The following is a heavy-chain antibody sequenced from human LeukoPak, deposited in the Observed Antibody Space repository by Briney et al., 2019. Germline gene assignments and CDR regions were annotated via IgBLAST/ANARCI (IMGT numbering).Heavy chain of an antibody. Sequence: SQTLSLTCAISGDSVSSNSAAWNWIRQSPSRGLEWLGRTYYRSKWYNDYAVSVKSRITINPDTSKNQFSLQLNSVTPEDTAVYYCARENSWSAGPFIAAAGTAFDIWGQGTMVTVSS. CDR2: TYYRSKWYN. V-gene: IGHV6-1*01. D-gene: IGHD6-13*01. CDR3: ARENSWSAGPFIAAAGTAFDI. J-gene: IGHJ3*02. CDR1: GDSVSSNSAA.